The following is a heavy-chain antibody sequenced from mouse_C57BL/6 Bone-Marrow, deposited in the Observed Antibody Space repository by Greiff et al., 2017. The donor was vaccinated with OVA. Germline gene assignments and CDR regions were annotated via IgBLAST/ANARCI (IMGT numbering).Heavy chain of an antibody. CDR1: GFNIKDDY. CDR3: TTGGLDY. J-gene: IGHJ2*01. V-gene: IGHV14-4*01. CDR2: IDPENGDT. Sequence: EVQLQQSGAELVRPGASVKLSCTASGFNIKDDYMHWVKQRPEQGLEWIGWIDPENGDTEYASKFQGKAPITADTSSNTAYLQLSSLTSEDTAVYYCTTGGLDYWGQGTTLTVSS.